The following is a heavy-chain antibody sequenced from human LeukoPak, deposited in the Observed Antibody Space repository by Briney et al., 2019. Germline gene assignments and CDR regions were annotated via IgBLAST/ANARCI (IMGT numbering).Heavy chain of an antibody. J-gene: IGHJ5*02. D-gene: IGHD3-3*01. Sequence: SETLSLTCAVYGGSFSGYYWSWIHQPPGKGLEWIGYIYYSGSTNYNPSLKSRVTISVDTSKNQFSLKLSSVTAADTAVYYCARGHTYYDFWSGYGEENWFDPWGQGTLVTVSS. CDR2: IYYSGST. CDR3: ARGHTYYDFWSGYGEENWFDP. V-gene: IGHV4-59*01. CDR1: GGSFSGYY.